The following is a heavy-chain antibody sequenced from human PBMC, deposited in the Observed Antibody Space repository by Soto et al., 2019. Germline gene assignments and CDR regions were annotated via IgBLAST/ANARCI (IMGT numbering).Heavy chain of an antibody. V-gene: IGHV1-69*13. CDR3: ARGYDFPLPYGMDX. J-gene: IGHJ6*04. CDR1: GGTFSSYA. CDR2: IIPIFGTA. D-gene: IGHD3-3*01. Sequence: SVKVSCKASGGTFSSYAISWVRQAPGQGLEWMGGIIPIFGTANYEKKFQGRVTITPEESTSTAYMELSRMRSEDTAVYYCARGYDFPLPYGMDXWGYGTTVTVSX.